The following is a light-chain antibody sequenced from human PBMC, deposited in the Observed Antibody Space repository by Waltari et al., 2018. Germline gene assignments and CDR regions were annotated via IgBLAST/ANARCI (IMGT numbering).Light chain of an antibody. CDR2: GAS. CDR3: QQYNDYSTWT. V-gene: IGKV1-5*03. J-gene: IGKJ1*01. Sequence: DIQMTQSPSTLSASVGDRVTITCRASQSISNWLAWYQQKPGKAPKVLIYGASSLESGVPSRFSGSGSGTEFTLTISSLQPDDFATYYCQQYNDYSTWTFGQGTKVGIK. CDR1: QSISNW.